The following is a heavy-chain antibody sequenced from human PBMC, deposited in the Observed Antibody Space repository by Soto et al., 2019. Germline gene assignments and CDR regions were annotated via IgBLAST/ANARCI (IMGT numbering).Heavy chain of an antibody. CDR2: TYYRSTWNN. D-gene: IGHD6-19*01. CDR3: VRLVAGTVDY. CDR1: GDTVSSKSAA. V-gene: IGHV6-1*01. Sequence: SQTLSLTCAISGDTVSSKSAAWNWIRQSPSRGLEWLGRTYYRSTWNNDYPVSVKSRITINPDTSKNQFSLQLNSVTPEDTAVYYCVRLVAGTVDYWGQGTLVTVSS. J-gene: IGHJ4*02.